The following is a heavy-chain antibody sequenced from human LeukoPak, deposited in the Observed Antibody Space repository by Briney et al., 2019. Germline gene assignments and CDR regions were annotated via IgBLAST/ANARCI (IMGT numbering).Heavy chain of an antibody. CDR3: ASLFLCYGCSTSSDSFNI. D-gene: IGHD6-6*01. CDR1: GFTYSRYW. J-gene: IGHJ3*02. Sequence: GGSLRLSCEASGFTYSRYWMHWVRHAPGKGLVWVSRINSGGSSTTYADSVKGRFTISRDNAQNTLYLQMNSLRAEDTAVYYCASLFLCYGCSTSSDSFNIWGQGTMLTVSS. V-gene: IGHV3-74*01. CDR2: INSGGSST.